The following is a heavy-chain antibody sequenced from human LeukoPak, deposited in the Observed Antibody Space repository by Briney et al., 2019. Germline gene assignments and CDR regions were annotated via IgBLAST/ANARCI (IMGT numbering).Heavy chain of an antibody. Sequence: HSGGSLRLSCAASGFTFSNYWMHWVRHAPGKGLVWVSRINSDGSSTSYADSVKGRFSISRDNAKNTLYLQMNSLRAEDTAVYYCARGTYGDFYNWFDPWGQGTLVTVSS. CDR3: ARGTYGDFYNWFDP. CDR1: GFTFSNYW. CDR2: INSDGSST. V-gene: IGHV3-74*01. D-gene: IGHD4-17*01. J-gene: IGHJ5*02.